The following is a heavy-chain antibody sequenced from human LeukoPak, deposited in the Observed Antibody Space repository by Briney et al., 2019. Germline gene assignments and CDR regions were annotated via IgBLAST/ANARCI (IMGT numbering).Heavy chain of an antibody. CDR3: ARANYYDSSGYPSEGYFDY. D-gene: IGHD3-22*01. J-gene: IGHJ4*02. CDR1: GGSISSGGYY. Sequence: PSQTLSLTRTVSGGSISSGGYYWSWIRQHPGKGLEWIGYIYYSGGTYYNPSLKSRVTISVDTSRNQFSLKLSSVTAADTAVYYCARANYYDSSGYPSEGYFDYWGQGTLVTVSS. CDR2: IYYSGGT. V-gene: IGHV4-31*03.